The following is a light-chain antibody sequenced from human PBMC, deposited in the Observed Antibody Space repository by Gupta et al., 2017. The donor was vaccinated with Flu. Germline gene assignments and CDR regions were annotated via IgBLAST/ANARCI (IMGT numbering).Light chain of an antibody. V-gene: IGLV3-1*01. Sequence: GNTATITCSGVRLGDKFGCGDQHKPGQLHLLVIYESRKSTAGTPERFSGSTSGTTATLTLRGTQARDEGDYYCQAWDSSTYVFGTGTKVTVL. J-gene: IGLJ1*01. CDR1: RLGDKF. CDR2: ESR. CDR3: QAWDSSTYV.